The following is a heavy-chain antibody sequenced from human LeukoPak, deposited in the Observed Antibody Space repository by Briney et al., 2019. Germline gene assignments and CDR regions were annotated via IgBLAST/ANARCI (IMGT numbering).Heavy chain of an antibody. V-gene: IGHV1-69*04. D-gene: IGHD3-22*01. CDR3: ARGTYYDSSGYYY. CDR1: GGTLSNYA. J-gene: IGHJ4*02. Sequence: SSVKVSFKSSGGTLSNYASSPLRQAPGKGLEWMGRIIPIFGIAHYAQKFQGRVTITADKSTSTAYMELSSLRSEDTAVYYCARGTYYDSSGYYYWGQGTLVTVSS. CDR2: IIPIFGIA.